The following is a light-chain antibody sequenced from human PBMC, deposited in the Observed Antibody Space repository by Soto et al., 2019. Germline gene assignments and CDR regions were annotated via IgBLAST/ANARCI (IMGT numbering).Light chain of an antibody. Sequence: EFVLTQSPGTLSLSPGERATLSCRASQSVSSSYLAWYQQKPGQAPRLLIYGASSRATGIPDRFSGSGSGTDFTLTISRLEPEDFAVYYCQQYDSSPKTFGQGTKVDNK. CDR1: QSVSSSY. J-gene: IGKJ1*01. CDR2: GAS. V-gene: IGKV3-20*01. CDR3: QQYDSSPKT.